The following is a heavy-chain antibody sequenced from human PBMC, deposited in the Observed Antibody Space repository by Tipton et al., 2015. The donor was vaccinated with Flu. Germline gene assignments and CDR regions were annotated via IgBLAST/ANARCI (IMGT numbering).Heavy chain of an antibody. D-gene: IGHD1-1*01. CDR2: IRGSAGRGAGT. J-gene: IGHJ4*02. CDR3: ALRRAGTNGLIDY. Sequence: GSLRLSCAASGFIFSRYAMSWVRQAPGKGLEWVSNIRGSAGRGAGTYYADSVKGRFSISRDNSKNTLYLQMNSLRAEDTAIYYCALRRAGTNGLIDYWGQGTLVTVSS. CDR1: GFIFSRYA. V-gene: IGHV3-23*01.